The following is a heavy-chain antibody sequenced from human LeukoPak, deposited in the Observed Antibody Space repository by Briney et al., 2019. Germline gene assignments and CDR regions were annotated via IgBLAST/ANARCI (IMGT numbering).Heavy chain of an antibody. CDR1: GGSISSYY. CDR2: IYYSGST. CDR3: AQGTPRTQFDY. J-gene: IGHJ4*02. D-gene: IGHD1-1*01. V-gene: IGHV4-59*08. Sequence: SETLSLTCTVSGGSISSYYWSWIRQPPGRGLEWIGYIYYSGSTNYNPSLKSRVTISVDTSKNQFSLKLSSVTAADTAVYYCAQGTPRTQFDYWGQGTLVTVSS.